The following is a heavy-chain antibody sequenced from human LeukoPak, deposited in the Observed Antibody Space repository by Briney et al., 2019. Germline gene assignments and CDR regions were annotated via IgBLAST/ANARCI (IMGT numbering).Heavy chain of an antibody. CDR1: GFTFSSFA. J-gene: IGHJ3*01. Sequence: GGSLRLSCAASGFTFSSFAMSWVRQAPGKGLEWVSAIGSSGAGTHYADSVKGRFTISSDNSKNTVYLQMNSLRAEDTAVYYCAQDPWGIGPALVLRGPGTMVTVSS. V-gene: IGHV3-23*01. CDR3: AQDPWGIGPALVL. CDR2: IGSSGAGT. D-gene: IGHD3-16*01.